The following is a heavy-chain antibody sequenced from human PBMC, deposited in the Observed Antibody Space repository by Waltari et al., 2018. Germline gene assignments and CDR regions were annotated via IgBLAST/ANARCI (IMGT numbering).Heavy chain of an antibody. CDR2: ISNEGSTT. V-gene: IGHV3-48*01. CDR1: GFVFTSYP. Sequence: EVQLVESGGDLVQPGGSLRLSCATSGFVFTSYPMDWVRQAPGQGLKWGSYISNEGSTTHYAESVKGRFTISRDNAKNSLYLQMNSLRVEDSAIYYCVRDKGSASWHAFDSWGQGTLITVSS. J-gene: IGHJ4*02. D-gene: IGHD2-15*01. CDR3: VRDKGSASWHAFDS.